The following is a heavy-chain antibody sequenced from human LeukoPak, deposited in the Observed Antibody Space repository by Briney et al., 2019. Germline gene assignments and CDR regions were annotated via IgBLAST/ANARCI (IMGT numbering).Heavy chain of an antibody. CDR2: INPSGSST. D-gene: IGHD1-26*01. V-gene: IGHV1-46*01. CDR1: GYPFTTYY. CDR3: ATSETVGTTTGRRVLDY. Sequence: ASVRVSCKASGYPFTTYYMHWARQAPGQGLEWMGIINPSGSSTGYAQKFQGRVTMTRDTSKSTVYMELSSLRSEDTAGYYCATSETVGTTTGRRVLDYWGQGTLVTVSS. J-gene: IGHJ4*02.